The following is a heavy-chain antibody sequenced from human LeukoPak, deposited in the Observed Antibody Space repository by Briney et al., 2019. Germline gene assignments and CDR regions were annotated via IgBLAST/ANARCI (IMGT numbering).Heavy chain of an antibody. J-gene: IGHJ4*02. CDR3: ARQGWFRGAIDDF. Sequence: PSETLSLTCTVSGGSISSYYWSWIRQPPGKGLEWIGYIYYSGSTNYNPSLNSRVSISIDTSKNQFFLKLNSVTATDSAVYYCARQGWFRGAIDDFWGQGTLVTVSS. V-gene: IGHV4-59*08. CDR2: IYYSGST. D-gene: IGHD3-10*01. CDR1: GGSISSYY.